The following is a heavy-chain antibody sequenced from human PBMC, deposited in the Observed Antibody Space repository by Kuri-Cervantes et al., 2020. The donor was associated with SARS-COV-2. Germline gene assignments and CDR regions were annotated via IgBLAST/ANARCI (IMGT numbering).Heavy chain of an antibody. V-gene: IGHV1-46*01. D-gene: IGHD3-3*01. CDR2: INPSGGST. CDR3: ARVHGYDFWSGYNYYFDY. CDR1: GYTFTSYG. Sequence: ASVKVSCKASGYTFTSYGISWVRQAPGQGLEWMGIINPSGGSTSYAQKFQGRVTMTRDTSTSTVYMELSSLRSEDTAVYYCARVHGYDFWSGYNYYFDYWGQGTLVTVSS. J-gene: IGHJ4*02.